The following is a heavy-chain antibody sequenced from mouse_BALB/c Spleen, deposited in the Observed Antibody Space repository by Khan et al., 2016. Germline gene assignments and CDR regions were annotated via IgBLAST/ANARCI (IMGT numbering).Heavy chain of an antibody. CDR2: IWGDGST. D-gene: IGHD1-1*01. CDR3: ARALYYSGSSYVSYAMDY. CDR1: GFSLTGYG. Sequence: QVQLKQSGPGLVAPSQSLSITCTVSGFSLTGYGVNWVRQPPGKGLEWLGMIWGDGSTDYNSALKSRLSISQDNSKSPVFLTMNSLQTADTARYYCARALYYSGSSYVSYAMDYWGQGTAVTVSS. V-gene: IGHV2-6-7*01. J-gene: IGHJ4*01.